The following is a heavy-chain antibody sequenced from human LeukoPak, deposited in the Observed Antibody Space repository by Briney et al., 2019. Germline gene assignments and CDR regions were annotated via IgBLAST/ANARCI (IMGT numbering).Heavy chain of an antibody. D-gene: IGHD3-10*01. J-gene: IGHJ5*02. CDR3: ARGPFYYGSGNRLSWFDP. Sequence: ASVKVSCKASGYTFTGYYMHWVRQAPGQGLEWMGWINPNSGGTNYAQKFQGRVTMTRDTSISTAYMELSRLRSDDTAVYYCARGPFYYGSGNRLSWFDPWGQGTLVTVSS. CDR2: INPNSGGT. V-gene: IGHV1-2*02. CDR1: GYTFTGYY.